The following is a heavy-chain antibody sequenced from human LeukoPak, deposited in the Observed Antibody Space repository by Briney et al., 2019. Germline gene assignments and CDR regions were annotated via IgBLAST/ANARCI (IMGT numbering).Heavy chain of an antibody. V-gene: IGHV3-53*01. CDR3: ARDRGSSGYYYYGMDV. D-gene: IGHD6-6*01. J-gene: IGHJ6*02. Sequence: GGSLRLSCAASGFTVSSNYMSWVRQAPGKGLEWVSVIYSGGCTYYADSVKGRYTISRDNSKNTLYLQMNSLRAEDTAVYYCARDRGSSGYYYYGMDVWGQGTTVTVSS. CDR2: IYSGGCT. CDR1: GFTVSSNY.